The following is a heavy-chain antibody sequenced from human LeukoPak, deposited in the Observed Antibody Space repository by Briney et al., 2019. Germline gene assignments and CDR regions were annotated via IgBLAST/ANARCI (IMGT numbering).Heavy chain of an antibody. Sequence: SETLSLTCTVSGGSISSSSYYWGWIRQPPGKGLEWIGNIYHSGSTHYNPSLKNRVTISVDTSKNQFSLNLSSLTAADTAVYYCARGDGYNWAFDYWGQGTLVTVSS. CDR3: ARGDGYNWAFDY. CDR2: IYHSGST. V-gene: IGHV4-39*07. J-gene: IGHJ4*02. D-gene: IGHD5-24*01. CDR1: GGSISSSSYY.